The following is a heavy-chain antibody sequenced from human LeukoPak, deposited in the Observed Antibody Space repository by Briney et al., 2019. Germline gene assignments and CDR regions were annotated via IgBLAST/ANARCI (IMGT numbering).Heavy chain of an antibody. J-gene: IGHJ4*02. Sequence: GGSLRLSCAASGFTFDDYAMHWVRQAPGKGLEWVSGISWNSGRINYADSVKGRFTISRDNAKNSLYLQMNSLRAEDTAVYYCAKARGVYYDSSGYYYDWGQGTLVTVSS. CDR2: ISWNSGRI. D-gene: IGHD3-22*01. CDR3: AKARGVYYDSSGYYYD. CDR1: GFTFDDYA. V-gene: IGHV3-9*01.